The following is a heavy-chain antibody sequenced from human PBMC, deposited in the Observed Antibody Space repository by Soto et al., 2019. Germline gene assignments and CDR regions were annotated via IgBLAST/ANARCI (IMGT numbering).Heavy chain of an antibody. CDR2: IYYSGST. V-gene: IGHV4-39*01. J-gene: IGHJ4*02. Sequence: SETLSLTCTVSGGSISSSSYYWGWIRQPPGKGLEWIGSIYYSGSTYYNPSLKSRVTISVDTSKDQFSLKLSSVTAADTAVYYCARHSHTGDIYYDSSGYYWLLDYWGQGTLVTVSS. CDR3: ARHSHTGDIYYDSSGYYWLLDY. D-gene: IGHD3-22*01. CDR1: GGSISSSSYY.